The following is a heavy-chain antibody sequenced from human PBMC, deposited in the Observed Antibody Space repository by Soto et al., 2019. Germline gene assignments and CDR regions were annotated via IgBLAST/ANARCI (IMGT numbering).Heavy chain of an antibody. CDR2: IYYSGST. D-gene: IGHD3-3*01. CDR3: ASSSITIFGVVSWY. Sequence: SETLSLTCTVSGGSISSYYWSWTRQPPGKGLEWIGYIYYSGSTNYNPSLKSRVTISVDTSKNQFSLKLSSVTAADTAVYYCASSSITIFGVVSWYWGQGTLVTVSS. CDR1: GGSISSYY. J-gene: IGHJ4*02. V-gene: IGHV4-59*08.